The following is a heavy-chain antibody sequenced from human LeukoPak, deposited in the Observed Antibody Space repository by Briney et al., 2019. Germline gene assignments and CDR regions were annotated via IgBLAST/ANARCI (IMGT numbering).Heavy chain of an antibody. CDR1: GFTFSSYW. V-gene: IGHV3-7*01. CDR3: ARDTLGEGEDANYAVYYFDY. J-gene: IGHJ4*02. D-gene: IGHD4/OR15-4a*01. CDR2: IKQDGNEK. Sequence: GGSLRLSCAASGFTFSSYWMSWVRQAPGKGLEWVANIKQDGNEKYYADSVKGRFTISRDNGKNSLDLQMNSLRADDTAFYYCARDTLGEGEDANYAVYYFDYWGQGTVVTVSS.